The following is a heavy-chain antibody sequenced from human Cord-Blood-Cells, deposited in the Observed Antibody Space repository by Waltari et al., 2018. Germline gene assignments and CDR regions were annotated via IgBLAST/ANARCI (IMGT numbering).Heavy chain of an antibody. D-gene: IGHD5-18*01. V-gene: IGHV1-69*01. CDR2: IIPIFGTA. Sequence: QVQLVQSGAEVKKPGSSVKSSCKASGVPFSSYAISCLRQAPGPGLEWMGGIIPIFGTANYAQKFQGRVTITADESTSTAYMELSSLRSEDTAVYYCARGHGYSYGYYYGMDVWGQGTTVTVSS. CDR1: GVPFSSYA. CDR3: ARGHGYSYGYYYGMDV. J-gene: IGHJ6*02.